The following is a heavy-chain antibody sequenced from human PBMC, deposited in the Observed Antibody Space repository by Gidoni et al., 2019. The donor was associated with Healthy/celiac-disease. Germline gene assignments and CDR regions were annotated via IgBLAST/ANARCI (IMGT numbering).Heavy chain of an antibody. Sequence: SLTCTVSGGSISSYYWSWIRQPPGKGLEWIGYIYYSGSTNYNPSLKSRVTISVDTSKNQFSLKLSSVTAADTAVYYCARGSSHYDFWSGPFFDYWGQGTLVTVSS. CDR3: ARGSSHYDFWSGPFFDY. J-gene: IGHJ4*02. D-gene: IGHD3-3*01. V-gene: IGHV4-59*01. CDR1: GGSISSYY. CDR2: IYYSGST.